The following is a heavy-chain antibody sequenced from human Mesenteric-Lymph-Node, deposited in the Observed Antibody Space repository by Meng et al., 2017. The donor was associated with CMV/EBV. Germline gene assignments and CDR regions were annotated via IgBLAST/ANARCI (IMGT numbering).Heavy chain of an antibody. V-gene: IGHV4-39*01. D-gene: IGHD6-19*01. J-gene: IGHJ4*02. CDR3: ARNGGIVVAGVIDY. CDR1: CGSISSSSYF. Sequence: SCGSISSSSYFWGWILQPPGKGLEWIGSVYYTGTTNYNPSLKSRVTISVDTSKKQFSLKLTSVTAADTAVYYCARNGGIVVAGVIDYWGQGTLVTVSS. CDR2: VYYTGTT.